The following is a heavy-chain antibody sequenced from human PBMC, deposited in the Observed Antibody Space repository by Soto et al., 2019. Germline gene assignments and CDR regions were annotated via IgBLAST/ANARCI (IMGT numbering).Heavy chain of an antibody. CDR1: GDSVSSNSAA. CDR2: TYYRSKWHN. J-gene: IGHJ6*02. D-gene: IGHD6-6*01. V-gene: IGHV6-1*01. Sequence: SQTLSLTCAISGDSVSSNSAAWNWIRQSPSRGLEWLGRTYYRSKWHNDYAVSVKSRITINPDTSKNQFSLQLNSVTPEDTAVYYCASGYSSSHLSHYYYGMDVWGQGTTVTVSS. CDR3: ASGYSSSHLSHYYYGMDV.